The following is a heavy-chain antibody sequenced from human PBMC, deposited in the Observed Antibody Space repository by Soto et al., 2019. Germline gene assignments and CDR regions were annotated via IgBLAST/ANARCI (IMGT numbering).Heavy chain of an antibody. CDR3: ARHWGFWADY. Sequence: QVQLQESGPGLVKPSETLSLTCTVSGGSISSYYWGWIRQPPGKGLEWIGYIYYSGSTNYNPSLXSXVXIXVDTSKNQFSLKLSSVTAADTAVYYCARHWGFWADYWGQGTLVTVSS. D-gene: IGHD3-16*01. CDR2: IYYSGST. CDR1: GGSISSYY. J-gene: IGHJ4*02. V-gene: IGHV4-59*08.